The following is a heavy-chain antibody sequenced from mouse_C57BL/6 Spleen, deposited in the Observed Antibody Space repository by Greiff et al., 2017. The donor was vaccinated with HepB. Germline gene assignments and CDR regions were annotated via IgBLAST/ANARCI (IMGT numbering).Heavy chain of an antibody. J-gene: IGHJ2*01. Sequence: QVQLQQSGPELVKPGASVKLSCKASGYTFTSYWMHWVKQRPGHGLEWIGNINPSNGGTNYNEKFKSKATLTVDKSSSTAYMQLSSLTSEDSAVYYCARSVITTVVAHFDYWGQGTTLTVSS. CDR2: INPSNGGT. CDR3: ARSVITTVVAHFDY. V-gene: IGHV1-53*01. D-gene: IGHD1-1*01. CDR1: GYTFTSYW.